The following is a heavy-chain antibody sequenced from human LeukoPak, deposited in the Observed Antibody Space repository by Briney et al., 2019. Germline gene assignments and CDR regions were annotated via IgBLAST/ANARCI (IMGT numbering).Heavy chain of an antibody. CDR2: ISYDGSNK. D-gene: IGHD6-13*01. CDR3: AKDQMISAAGLDY. Sequence: GGSLRLSCAASGLTFSRYAMSWVRQAPGKGLEWVAVISYDGSNKYFADSVRGRFTISRDNNKNTLFLQMNSLRAEETAVHYCAKDQMISAAGLDYWGQGTLVTVSS. CDR1: GLTFSRYA. V-gene: IGHV3-30-3*01. J-gene: IGHJ4*02.